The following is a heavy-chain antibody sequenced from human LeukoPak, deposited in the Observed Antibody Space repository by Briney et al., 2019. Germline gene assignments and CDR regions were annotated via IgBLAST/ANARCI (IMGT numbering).Heavy chain of an antibody. CDR1: GFTVSSNY. J-gene: IGHJ4*02. CDR2: VSGSGGTT. Sequence: GGSLRLSCAASGFTVSSNYMSWVRQAPGKGLEWVSAVSGSGGTTYYADSVKGRFTISRDNSKNTLYLQMNSLRAEDTAIYYCVKDKYSGYDWSHFDYWGQGTLVTVSS. V-gene: IGHV3-23*01. CDR3: VKDKYSGYDWSHFDY. D-gene: IGHD5-12*01.